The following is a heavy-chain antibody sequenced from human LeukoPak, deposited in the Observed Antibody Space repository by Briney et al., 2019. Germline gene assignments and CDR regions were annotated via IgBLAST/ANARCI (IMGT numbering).Heavy chain of an antibody. D-gene: IGHD2-21*01. V-gene: IGHV3-7*01. Sequence: GGSLRLSCAASGFTFSSYTMNWVRQAPGKGLEWVATIRPDGSEGYYADSVRGRFTISRDNSKNSFYLQMSSLRAEDTGVFYCARDVAYSAFDYWGQGTLVTVSS. CDR3: ARDVAYSAFDY. CDR1: GFTFSSYT. J-gene: IGHJ4*02. CDR2: IRPDGSEG.